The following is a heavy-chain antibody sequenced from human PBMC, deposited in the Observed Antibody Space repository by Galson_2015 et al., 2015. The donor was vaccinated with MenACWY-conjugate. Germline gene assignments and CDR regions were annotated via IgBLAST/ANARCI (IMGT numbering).Heavy chain of an antibody. J-gene: IGHJ4*02. D-gene: IGHD4-17*01. CDR1: GFTFSSYN. CDR2: ITSSSTTI. V-gene: IGHV3-48*04. Sequence: SLRLSCAASGFTFSSYNMNWVRQAPGKGLEWVSYITSSSTTIYYADSVKGRFTISRDNAKNSLNLQMKSLRAEDTAVYYCARDCGDFADYLFDFWGQGILVTVSS. CDR3: ARDCGDFADYLFDF.